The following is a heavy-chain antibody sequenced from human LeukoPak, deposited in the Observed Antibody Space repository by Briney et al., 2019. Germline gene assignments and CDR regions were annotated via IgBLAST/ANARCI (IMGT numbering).Heavy chain of an antibody. CDR1: GGSFSGYY. CDR2: INHSGST. V-gene: IGHV4-34*01. J-gene: IGHJ6*03. Sequence: SETLSLTCAVSGGSFSGYYWSWIRQPPGKGLEWIGEINHSGSTTYNPSLKSRGTISVDTSKNQFSLKLSSVTAADTAVYYCARGGATMVRGTSYYYMDGGVKGTTVTVSS. CDR3: ARGGATMVRGTSYYYMDG. D-gene: IGHD3-10*01.